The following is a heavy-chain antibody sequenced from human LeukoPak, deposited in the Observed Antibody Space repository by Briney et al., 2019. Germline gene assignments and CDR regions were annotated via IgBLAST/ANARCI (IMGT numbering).Heavy chain of an antibody. Sequence: PGGSLRLSCPASGFTFSIYAMSWVRQAPGRGLEWVSAISGSGDYTYYADSVKGRFTISRDNSKNTLYLQMSSLRAEDTAVYYCAKPREAAAGAGRYFDSWGQGTLVTVSS. J-gene: IGHJ4*02. CDR3: AKPREAAAGAGRYFDS. D-gene: IGHD6-13*01. CDR2: ISGSGDYT. V-gene: IGHV3-23*01. CDR1: GFTFSIYA.